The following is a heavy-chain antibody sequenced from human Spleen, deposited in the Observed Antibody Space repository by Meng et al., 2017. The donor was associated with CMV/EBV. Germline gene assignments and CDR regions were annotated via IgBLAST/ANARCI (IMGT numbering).Heavy chain of an antibody. Sequence: ASVKVSCKAPRNFFTRHAITWVRQAPGQGLEWMGWISADNQNTNLIQKFQGRITLTTDTSTSTAYMELRSLRSDDTAVYYCARGGFGELMAFYFDYWGQGTLVTVSS. J-gene: IGHJ4*02. D-gene: IGHD3-10*01. V-gene: IGHV1-18*01. CDR2: ISADNQNT. CDR1: RNFFTRHA. CDR3: ARGGFGELMAFYFDY.